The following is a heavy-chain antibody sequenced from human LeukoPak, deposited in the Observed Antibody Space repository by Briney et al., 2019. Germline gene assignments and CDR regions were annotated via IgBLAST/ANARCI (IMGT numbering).Heavy chain of an antibody. CDR3: AREGHTTGWPPFDF. D-gene: IGHD2/OR15-2a*01. CDR1: GFSFSSYE. V-gene: IGHV3-48*03. J-gene: IGHJ4*02. Sequence: GGSLRLSCAASGFSFSSYEMNWVRQAPGKGLEWVSHSNRRGSTTYYADSVRGRFTISRDNAKNSLYLQMNSLRAEDTAVYYCAREGHTTGWPPFDFWGQGALVTVSS. CDR2: SNRRGSTT.